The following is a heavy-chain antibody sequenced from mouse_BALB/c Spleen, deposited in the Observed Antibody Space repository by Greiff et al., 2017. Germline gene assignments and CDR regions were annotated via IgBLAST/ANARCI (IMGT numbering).Heavy chain of an antibody. D-gene: IGHD2-1*01. J-gene: IGHJ2*01. V-gene: IGHV1-5*01. CDR1: GYTFTSYW. CDR3: TRWDYGNYVGY. CDR2: IYPGNSDT. Sequence: EVQLQQSGTVLARPGASVKMSCKASGYTFTSYWMHWVKQRPGQGLEWIGAIYPGNSDTSYNQKFKGKAKLTAVTSTSTAYMELSSLTNEDSAVYYCTRWDYGNYVGYWGQGTTLTVSS.